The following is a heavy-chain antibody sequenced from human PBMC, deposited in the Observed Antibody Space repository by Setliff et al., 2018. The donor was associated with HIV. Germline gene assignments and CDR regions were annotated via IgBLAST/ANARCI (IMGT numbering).Heavy chain of an antibody. CDR1: GGSISSYY. J-gene: IGHJ4*02. CDR3: ARHSTLYGGNFDY. D-gene: IGHD4-17*01. CDR2: IYYSGST. V-gene: IGHV4-59*08. Sequence: SETLSLTCTVSGGSISSYYWSWIRQSPGKGLEWIGYIYYSGSTNYNPSLKSRVSTSVATSKNQFSLKLSSVTAADTAVFFCARHSTLYGGNFDYWGQGTLVTVS.